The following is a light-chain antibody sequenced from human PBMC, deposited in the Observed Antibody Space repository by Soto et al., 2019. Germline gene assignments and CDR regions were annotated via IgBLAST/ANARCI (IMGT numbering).Light chain of an antibody. CDR2: DAS. Sequence: DIQRTQSPSTLSASVGDRVTITCRASQSISSWLAWYRQNPGKAPKLLIYDASNLESGVPSRFRGSGSGTEFTLTISSLQPDDFATYYCQQYNSDLYTFGQGTKLETK. V-gene: IGKV1-5*01. J-gene: IGKJ2*01. CDR3: QQYNSDLYT. CDR1: QSISSW.